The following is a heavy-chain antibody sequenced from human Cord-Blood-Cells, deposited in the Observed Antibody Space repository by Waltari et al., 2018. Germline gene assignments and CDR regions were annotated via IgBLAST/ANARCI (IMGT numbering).Heavy chain of an antibody. Sequence: QLQLQESGPGLVKPSETLSLTCTVSGGSISSSSYYWGWIRQPPGKGLGWIGSIYYSGSTYYNPSLKSRVTISVDTSKNQFSLKLSSVTAADTAVYYCARLNVPFYYDSSGYYYFDYWGQGTLVTVSS. CDR2: IYYSGST. CDR3: ARLNVPFYYDSSGYYYFDY. V-gene: IGHV4-39*07. D-gene: IGHD3-22*01. CDR1: GGSISSSSYY. J-gene: IGHJ4*02.